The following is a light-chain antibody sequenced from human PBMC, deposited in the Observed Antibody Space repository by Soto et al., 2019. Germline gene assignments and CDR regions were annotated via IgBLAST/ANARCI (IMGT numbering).Light chain of an antibody. V-gene: IGKV3D-20*02. J-gene: IGKJ5*01. CDR3: QQRSNFIT. Sequence: EIVLTQSPATLSLSPGERSTLSCGASQSVSSSYLAWYQQKPGLAPRLLIYDASSRATGIPDRFSGSGSGTDFTLTISRLEPEDFAVYYCQQRSNFITFGQGTQLEIK. CDR1: QSVSSSY. CDR2: DAS.